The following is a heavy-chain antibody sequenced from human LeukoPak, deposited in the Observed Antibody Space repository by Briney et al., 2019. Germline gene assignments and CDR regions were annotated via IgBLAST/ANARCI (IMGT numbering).Heavy chain of an antibody. D-gene: IGHD2-2*01. CDR1: GGSISSSSYY. J-gene: IGHJ5*02. V-gene: IGHV4-39*07. CDR2: IYYSGST. Sequence: SETLSLTCTVSGGSISSSSYYWGWIRQPPGKGLEWIGSIYYSGSTYYNPSLKSRVTISVDTSKNQFSLKLSSVTDADTAVYYCARDRKYQLLGFDPWGQGTLVTVSS. CDR3: ARDRKYQLLGFDP.